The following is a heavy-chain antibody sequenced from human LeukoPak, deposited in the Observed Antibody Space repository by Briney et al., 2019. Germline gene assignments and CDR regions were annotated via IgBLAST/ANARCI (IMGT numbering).Heavy chain of an antibody. Sequence: SETLSLTCTVSGGSISSSSYYWGWIRQPPGKGLEWIGSIYSSGSTYYNPSLKSRVTISVDTSKNQFSLQLNSVTPEDTAVYYCARDGGLVRAYYYYMDVWGKGTTVTVSS. CDR1: GGSISSSSYY. J-gene: IGHJ6*03. D-gene: IGHD6-19*01. CDR3: ARDGGLVRAYYYYMDV. V-gene: IGHV4-39*02. CDR2: IYSSGST.